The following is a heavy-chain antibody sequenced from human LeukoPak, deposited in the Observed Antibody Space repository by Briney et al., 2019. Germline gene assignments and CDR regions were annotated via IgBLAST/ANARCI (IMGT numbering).Heavy chain of an antibody. J-gene: IGHJ4*02. D-gene: IGHD6-19*01. CDR3: AKAPYSSGWYYFDY. V-gene: IGHV3-9*01. Sequence: GGSLRLSCAASGFTFDDYAMHWVRQAPGKGLEWVSGISWNSGSIGYADSVKGRFTISRDNAKSSLYLQMNSLRAEDTALYYCAKAPYSSGWYYFDYWGQGTLVTVSS. CDR1: GFTFDDYA. CDR2: ISWNSGSI.